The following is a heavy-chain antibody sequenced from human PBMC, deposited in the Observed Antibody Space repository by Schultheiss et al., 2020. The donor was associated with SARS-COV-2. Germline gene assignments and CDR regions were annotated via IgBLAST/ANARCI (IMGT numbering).Heavy chain of an antibody. J-gene: IGHJ6*02. CDR1: GGSISSSNW. CDR3: ARVGQLGHGMDV. CDR2: IYHSGST. V-gene: IGHV4-4*02. D-gene: IGHD6-6*01. Sequence: SETLSLTCAVSGGSISSSNWWSWVRQPPGKGLEWIGEIYHSGSTNYNPSLKSRVTISVDTSKNQFSLKLSSVTAADTAVYYCARVGQLGHGMDVWGQGTTVTVSS.